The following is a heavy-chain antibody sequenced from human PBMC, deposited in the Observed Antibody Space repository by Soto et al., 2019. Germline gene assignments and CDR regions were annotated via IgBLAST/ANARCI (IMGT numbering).Heavy chain of an antibody. CDR1: GYTFTSYD. D-gene: IGHD2-2*01. J-gene: IGHJ6*03. V-gene: IGHV1-8*01. Sequence: QVQLVQSGAEVQKPGASVKVSCKASGYTFTSYDINWVRQATGQGLEWMGWMNPNSGNTGYAQKFQGRVTMTRNTSISTAYMELSSLRSEDTAVYYCARKEVVPAAILPYYYYYMDVWGKGTTVTVSS. CDR3: ARKEVVPAAILPYYYYYMDV. CDR2: MNPNSGNT.